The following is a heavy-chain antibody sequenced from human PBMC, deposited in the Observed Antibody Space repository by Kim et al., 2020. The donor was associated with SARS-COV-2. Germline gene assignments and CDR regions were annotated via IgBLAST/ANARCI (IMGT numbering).Heavy chain of an antibody. D-gene: IGHD3-10*01. CDR3: ARDRAVVYYYGSGGDAGFVGY. J-gene: IGHJ4*02. V-gene: IGHV3-33*05. CDR1: GFTFSSYG. Sequence: GGSLRLSCAASGFTFSSYGMHWVRQAPGKGLEWVAVISYDGSNKYYADSVKGRFTISRDNSKNTLYLQMNSLRAEDTAVYYCARDRAVVYYYGSGGDAGFVGYWGQGTLVTVSS. CDR2: ISYDGSNK.